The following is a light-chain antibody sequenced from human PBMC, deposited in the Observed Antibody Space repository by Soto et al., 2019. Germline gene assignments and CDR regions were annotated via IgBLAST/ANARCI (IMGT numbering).Light chain of an antibody. V-gene: IGLV2-23*01. CDR1: SNYVGSYNL. J-gene: IGLJ1*01. CDR2: EGS. Sequence: QSLLTQPASVSGSPGQSITISCTGTSNYVGSYNLVSWYQHHSGKAPKLMIFEGSKRPSGVSNRFSGSKSGNTASLTISGLQAEDEADFYCCSYAGSNYYVFGTGTKDTVL. CDR3: CSYAGSNYYV.